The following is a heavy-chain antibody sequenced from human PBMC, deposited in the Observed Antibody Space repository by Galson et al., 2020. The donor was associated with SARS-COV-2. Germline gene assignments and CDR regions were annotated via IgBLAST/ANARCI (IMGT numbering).Heavy chain of an antibody. V-gene: IGHV3-30*04. CDR1: GFALSNSA. Sequence: GGSLRLSCAASGFALSNSAMHWVRPAPGKGLEWVAIISYDGTTKYNSDSVKGRFTISRDISKNTLYLQMNSLRPEDTAVYYCAREPDDHTSSWYDYWGQGARVSVSS. CDR3: AREPDDHTSSWYDY. CDR2: ISYDGTTK. D-gene: IGHD6-13*01. J-gene: IGHJ4*02.